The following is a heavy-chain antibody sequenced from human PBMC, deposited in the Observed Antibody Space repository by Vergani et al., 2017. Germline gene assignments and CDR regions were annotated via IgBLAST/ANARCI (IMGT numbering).Heavy chain of an antibody. CDR3: ARDRDYYGSGSSDY. CDR2: IIPILGIA. Sequence: QVQLVQSGAEVKKPGSSVKVSCKASGGTFSSYAISWVRQAPGQGLEWMGRIIPILGIANYAQKFQGRVTITADKSTSTAYMELSSLRSEDTAVYYCARDRDYYGSGSSDYWGQGTLVTVSS. CDR1: GGTFSSYA. J-gene: IGHJ4*02. D-gene: IGHD3-10*01. V-gene: IGHV1-69*04.